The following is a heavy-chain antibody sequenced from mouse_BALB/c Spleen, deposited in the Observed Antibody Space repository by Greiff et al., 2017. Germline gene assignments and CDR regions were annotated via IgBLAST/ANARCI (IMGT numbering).Heavy chain of an antibody. J-gene: IGHJ2*01. Sequence: EVKLQESGGGLVQPGGSRKLSCAASGFTFSSFGMHWVRQAPEKGLEWVAYISSGSSTIYYADTVKGRFTISRDNPKNTLFLQMTSLRSEDTAMYYCARWMGLDYWGQGTTLTVSS. D-gene: IGHD2-3*01. CDR2: ISSGSSTI. CDR1: GFTFSSFG. V-gene: IGHV5-17*02. CDR3: ARWMGLDY.